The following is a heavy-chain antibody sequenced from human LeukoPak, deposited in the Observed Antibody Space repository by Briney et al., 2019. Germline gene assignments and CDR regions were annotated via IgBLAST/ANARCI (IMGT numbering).Heavy chain of an antibody. V-gene: IGHV1-18*01. D-gene: IGHD6-6*01. CDR3: ARSSSRQLAYY. J-gene: IGHJ4*02. CDR2: ISAYNGNT. CDR1: GYTFTSYG. Sequence: ASVKVSCKASGYTFTSYGISWERQAPGQGLEWMGWISAYNGNTNYAQRLQGRVTMTTDTSTSTAYMELRSLRSDDTAVYYCARSSSRQLAYYWGQGTLVTVSS.